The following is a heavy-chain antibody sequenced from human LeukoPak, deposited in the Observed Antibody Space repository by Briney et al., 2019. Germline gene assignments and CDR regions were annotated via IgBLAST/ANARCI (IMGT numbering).Heavy chain of an antibody. CDR3: ARGSAYYDSSAHSHHQDY. CDR1: GGSFSGYY. D-gene: IGHD3-22*01. V-gene: IGHV4-34*01. J-gene: IGHJ4*02. Sequence: SETLSLTCAVYGGSFSGYYWSWIRQPPGKGLEWIGEINHSGSTNYNPSLKSRVPISVDTSKNQFSLKLSSVTAADTAVYYCARGSAYYDSSAHSHHQDYWGQGTLVTVSS. CDR2: INHSGST.